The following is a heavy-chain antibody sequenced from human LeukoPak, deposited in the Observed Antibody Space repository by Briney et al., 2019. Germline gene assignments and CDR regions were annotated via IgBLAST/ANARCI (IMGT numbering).Heavy chain of an antibody. CDR1: GYTFTRYY. CDR3: ARGRSGELTWAFTLDS. D-gene: IGHD3-10*01. Sequence: ASVNVSCKASGYTFTRYYMHWVRQAPAQGLEWMGWINPNSGGTKYAQKFQGRVTMTRDMSISTAYMELSRLRSDDTAVYYCARGRSGELTWAFTLDSWGQGTLVTVSS. CDR2: INPNSGGT. J-gene: IGHJ4*02. V-gene: IGHV1-2*02.